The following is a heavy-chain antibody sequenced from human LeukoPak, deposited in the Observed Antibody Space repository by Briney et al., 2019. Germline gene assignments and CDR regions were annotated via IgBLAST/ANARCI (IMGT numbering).Heavy chain of an antibody. CDR3: ARGHYYGSGSYDYYFDY. J-gene: IGHJ4*02. Sequence: GGSLRLSCAASGFSFSTSTMNWVRQAPGGGLEWVSSMSSSGSSIYYADSVKGRFTISRDNAKNSLYLQMNSLRAEDTAVYYCARGHYYGSGSYDYYFDYWGQGTLVTVSS. CDR1: GFSFSTST. CDR2: MSSSGSSI. V-gene: IGHV3-21*01. D-gene: IGHD3-10*01.